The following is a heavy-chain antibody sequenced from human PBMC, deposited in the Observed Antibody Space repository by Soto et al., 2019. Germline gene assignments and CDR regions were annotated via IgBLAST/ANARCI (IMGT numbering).Heavy chain of an antibody. V-gene: IGHV1-46*01. J-gene: IGHJ4*02. CDR3: ARDRGDGYNNPDDYFDY. CDR2: INPSGGST. Sequence: QVQLVQSGAEVQKPGASVKVSCKASGYTFTSYYMHWVRQAPGQGLEWMGRINPSGGSTSYAQKFQGRVTMTRDTSTSTVYMELSSLRSEDTAVYYCARDRGDGYNNPDDYFDYWGQGTLVTVSS. CDR1: GYTFTSYY. D-gene: IGHD5-12*01.